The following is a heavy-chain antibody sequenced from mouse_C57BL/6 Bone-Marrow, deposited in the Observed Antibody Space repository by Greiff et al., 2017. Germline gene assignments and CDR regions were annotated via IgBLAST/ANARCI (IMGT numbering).Heavy chain of an antibody. J-gene: IGHJ3*01. CDR3: ARGAY. CDR1: GYAFSSYW. V-gene: IGHV1-80*01. Sequence: VQVVESGAELVQPGASVKISCKASGYAFSSYWMNWVKQRPGKGLEWIGQIFPGDGDTNYNGKLKGKVTLTAYKSSSTAYMQLSSLTSADSAVYFCARGAYWGQGTLVTVSA. CDR2: IFPGDGDT.